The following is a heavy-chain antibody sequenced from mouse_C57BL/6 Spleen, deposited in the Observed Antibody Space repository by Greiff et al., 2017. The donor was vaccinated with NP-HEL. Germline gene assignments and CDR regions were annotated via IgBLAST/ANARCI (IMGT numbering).Heavy chain of an antibody. CDR1: GYTFTDYY. D-gene: IGHD1-1*01. J-gene: IGHJ2*01. Sequence: EVQLQQSGPVLAKPGASVKMSCKASGYTFTDYYMNWVKQSHGKSLEWIGVINPYNGGTSYNQKFKGKATLTVDKSSSTAYMELNSLTSEDSAVYYCAREGPITTVALDYWGQGTTLTVSS. V-gene: IGHV1-19*01. CDR3: AREGPITTVALDY. CDR2: INPYNGGT.